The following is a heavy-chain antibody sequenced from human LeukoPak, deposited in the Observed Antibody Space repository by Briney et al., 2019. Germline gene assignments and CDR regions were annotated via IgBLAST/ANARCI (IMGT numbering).Heavy chain of an antibody. CDR1: GGSISSSTYY. V-gene: IGHV4-39*01. Sequence: SETLSLTCTVSGGSISSSTYYWGWIRQPPGKGLEWIGSFFYSGRTYYNPSLKSRLTMSVDTSNNQFSLKLMSVTAADTAVYYCASGTSTYYELYFWGQGTLVTVSS. CDR2: FFYSGRT. D-gene: IGHD3-3*01. J-gene: IGHJ4*02. CDR3: ASGTSTYYELYF.